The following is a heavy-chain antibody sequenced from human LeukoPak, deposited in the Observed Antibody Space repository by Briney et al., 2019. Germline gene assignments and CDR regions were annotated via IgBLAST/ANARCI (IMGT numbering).Heavy chain of an antibody. CDR1: RFTFNTYA. Sequence: GGSLRLSCAASRFTFNTYAMSWVRLAPGKGLEWVSSISATGIGTYYADSVKGRFTISRDNSKNTLDLQMSSLKAEDTAVYYCAKRQVAGMNRDAFDIWGQGTVVTVSS. CDR3: AKRQVAGMNRDAFDI. CDR2: ISATGIGT. V-gene: IGHV3-23*01. D-gene: IGHD6-19*01. J-gene: IGHJ3*02.